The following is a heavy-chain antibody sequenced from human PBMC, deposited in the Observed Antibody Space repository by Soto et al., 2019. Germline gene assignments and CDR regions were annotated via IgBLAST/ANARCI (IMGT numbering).Heavy chain of an antibody. CDR2: IGYDGSNK. Sequence: QVQLVQSGGGVVQPGRSLRLSCAASGFTFSSNGMHWVRQAPGKGLEWVAFIGYDGSNKYYADSVKGRFTISRDNSENTVYLQMNSLRIEDTAVYYCARGEGEGYGDLGFWGQGTLVTVSS. CDR3: ARGEGEGYGDLGF. J-gene: IGHJ4*02. V-gene: IGHV3-33*01. D-gene: IGHD4-17*01. CDR1: GFTFSSNG.